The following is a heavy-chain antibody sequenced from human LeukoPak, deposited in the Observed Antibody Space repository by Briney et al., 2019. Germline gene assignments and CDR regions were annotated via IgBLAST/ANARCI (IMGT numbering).Heavy chain of an antibody. CDR2: IYTSGST. CDR1: GGSISSGSYY. V-gene: IGHV4-61*02. Sequence: PSQTLSLTCTVSGGSISSGSYYWRWIRQPAGKGLEWIGRIYTSGSTNYNPSLKSRVTISVDTSKNQFSLKLSSVTAADTAVYYCARVTVTTERRYYYYGMDVWGQGTTVTVSS. J-gene: IGHJ6*02. D-gene: IGHD4-11*01. CDR3: ARVTVTTERRYYYYGMDV.